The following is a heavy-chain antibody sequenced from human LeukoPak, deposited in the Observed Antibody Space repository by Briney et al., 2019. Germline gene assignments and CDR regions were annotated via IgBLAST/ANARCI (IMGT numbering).Heavy chain of an antibody. D-gene: IGHD3-3*01. CDR1: GGTVTSTNW. CDR3: AREGGFYRPLDY. CDR2: VHLDGRT. J-gene: IGHJ4*02. V-gene: IGHV4-4*02. Sequence: SETLSLTCDVSGGTVTSTNWWTWVRQPPGKGLEWIGEVHLDGRTNYNPSLKSRLIMSVDLPENHISLMLTSVTAADTAVYYWAREGGFYRPLDYSGQGTLVTVSS.